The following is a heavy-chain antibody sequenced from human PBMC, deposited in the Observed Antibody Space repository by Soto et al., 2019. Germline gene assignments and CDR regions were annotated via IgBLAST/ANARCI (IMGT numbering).Heavy chain of an antibody. Sequence: QVQLQQWGAGLLKPSETLSLTCAVYGGSFSGYYRSWIRQPPGKGLEWIGEINHSGSTNYNPSLKSRVTISVDTSKNQFSLKLSSVTAADTAVYYCARGGVESGWYVDYWGQGTLVTVSS. D-gene: IGHD6-19*01. J-gene: IGHJ4*02. CDR1: GGSFSGYY. V-gene: IGHV4-34*01. CDR3: ARGGVESGWYVDY. CDR2: INHSGST.